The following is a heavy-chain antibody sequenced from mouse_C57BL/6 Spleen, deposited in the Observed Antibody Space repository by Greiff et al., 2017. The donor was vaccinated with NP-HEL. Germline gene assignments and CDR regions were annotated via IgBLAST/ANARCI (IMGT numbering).Heavy chain of an antibody. CDR2: INPSSGYT. J-gene: IGHJ3*01. CDR3: ARWTIYCGNPY. D-gene: IGHD2-1*01. CDR1: GYTFTSYT. V-gene: IGHV1-4*01. Sequence: QVQLQQSGAELARPGASVKMSCKASGYTFTSYTMHWVKQRPGQGLEWIGYINPSSGYTKYNQKFKDKATLTADKSSSTAYMQLSSLTSEDSAVYYCARWTIYCGNPYWGQGTLVTVSA.